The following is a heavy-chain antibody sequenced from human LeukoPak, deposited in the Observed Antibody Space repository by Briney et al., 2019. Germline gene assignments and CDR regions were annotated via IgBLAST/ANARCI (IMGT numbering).Heavy chain of an antibody. CDR1: GGTFSSYA. D-gene: IGHD3-22*01. CDR3: ASRREYYYDSSGYYSTRDY. J-gene: IGHJ4*02. Sequence: SVKVSCKASGGTFSSYAISWVRQAPGQGLEWMGGIIPIFGTANYAQKFQGRVTITTDESTSTAYMELSRLRSEDTAVYYCASRREYYYDSSGYYSTRDYWGQGTLVTVSS. CDR2: IIPIFGTA. V-gene: IGHV1-69*05.